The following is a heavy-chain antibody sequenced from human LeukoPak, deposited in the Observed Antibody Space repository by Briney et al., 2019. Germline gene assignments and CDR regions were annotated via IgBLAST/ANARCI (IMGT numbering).Heavy chain of an antibody. J-gene: IGHJ5*02. CDR1: GILFSDTY. Sequence: GGSLRLSCAASGILFSDTYLDWVRQAPGKGLEWVGRSSDKANGYTTKYAASVRDRFTISRDDSKNSLYLQMKSLKIEDTAVYYCARSGDSYGHNWFDPWGQGNLVTVSS. V-gene: IGHV3-72*01. CDR3: ARSGDSYGHNWFDP. CDR2: SSDKANGYTT. D-gene: IGHD5-18*01.